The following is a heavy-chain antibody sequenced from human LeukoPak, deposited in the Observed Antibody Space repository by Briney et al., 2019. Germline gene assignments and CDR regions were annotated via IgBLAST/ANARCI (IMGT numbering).Heavy chain of an antibody. CDR2: IYTSGST. J-gene: IGHJ5*02. CDR3: ARLRGATVAHNWFDP. CDR1: GGSISSYY. V-gene: IGHV4-4*07. D-gene: IGHD6-19*01. Sequence: SETLSLTCAVSGGSISSYYWSWIRQPAGKGLEWIGRIYTSGSTNCNPSLKSRVTMSVDTSKNQFSLKLSSVTAADTAVYYCARLRGATVAHNWFDPWGQGTLVTVSS.